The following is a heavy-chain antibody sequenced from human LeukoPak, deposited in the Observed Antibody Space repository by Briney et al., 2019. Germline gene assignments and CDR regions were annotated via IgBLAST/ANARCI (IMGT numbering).Heavy chain of an antibody. V-gene: IGHV4-39*01. J-gene: IGHJ4*02. CDR2: IYYSGST. Sequence: PSETLSLTCTVSGGSISSSSYYWGWIRQPPGKGLEWIGSIYYSGSTYYNPSLKSRVTISVDTSKNQFSLKLSSVTAADTAVYYCARVGNYYDYYFDHWGQGTLVTVSS. CDR3: ARVGNYYDYYFDH. CDR1: GGSISSSSYY. D-gene: IGHD3-22*01.